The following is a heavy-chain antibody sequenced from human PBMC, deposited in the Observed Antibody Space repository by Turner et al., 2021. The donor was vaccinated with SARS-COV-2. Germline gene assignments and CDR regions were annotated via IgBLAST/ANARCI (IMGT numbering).Heavy chain of an antibody. V-gene: IGHV3-74*01. D-gene: IGHD6-13*01. J-gene: IGHJ6*02. CDR3: ARDRAAAVLYDYYGMDV. CDR1: GFPFSSYW. Sequence: EVQLVESGGGLVQPGGSLRLSCAASGFPFSSYWMHWVRQAPGKGLVWVSRINSDGSCTSYADSVKGRFTISRDNAKNTLSLQMNSLRAEDTAVYYCARDRAAAVLYDYYGMDVWGQGTTVTVSS. CDR2: INSDGSCT.